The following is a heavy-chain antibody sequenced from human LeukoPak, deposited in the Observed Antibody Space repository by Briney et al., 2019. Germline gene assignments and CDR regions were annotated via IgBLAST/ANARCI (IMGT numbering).Heavy chain of an antibody. Sequence: GASVKVSCKTSGFTFTSNGISWVRQAPGQGLEWMGWISAYNGNTNYAQNFLGRVTMTTDTPTSTAYMELRSLRSDDTAVYYCATAPGRSCSGTSCWGVFDYWGQGALVAVSS. CDR1: GFTFTSNG. CDR3: ATAPGRSCSGTSCWGVFDY. V-gene: IGHV1-18*01. CDR2: ISAYNGNT. J-gene: IGHJ4*02. D-gene: IGHD2-2*01.